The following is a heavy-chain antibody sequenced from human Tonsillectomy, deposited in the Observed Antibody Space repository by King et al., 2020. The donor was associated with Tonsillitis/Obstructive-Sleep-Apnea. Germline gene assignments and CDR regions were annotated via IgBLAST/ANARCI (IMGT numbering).Heavy chain of an antibody. CDR2: INHSVST. CDR3: ARCIGSSTSCYYMDV. CDR1: GGSFSGYY. Sequence: VQLQQWGAGLLKPSETLSLTCAVYGGSFSGYYWSWIRQPPGKGLEWIGEINHSVSTNYNPSLKSRVTISVDTSKNQFSLKLSSLTAVDTAVYYCARCIGSSTSCYYMDVWGKGTTVTVSS. D-gene: IGHD2-2*01. V-gene: IGHV4-34*01. J-gene: IGHJ6*03.